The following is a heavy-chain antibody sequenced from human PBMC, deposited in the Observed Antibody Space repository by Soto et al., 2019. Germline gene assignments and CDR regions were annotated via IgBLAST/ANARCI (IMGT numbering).Heavy chain of an antibody. D-gene: IGHD3-22*01. CDR3: ATEDESSGHAGTFYH. Sequence: VQLVESGGGVVQPGTSLRRSCAASGFTFGSYVMHWARQAPGKGLEWVAGIAHDGNAKHYADSVKGRFTISRDNSRNTLYLQMSSLRLEDTALYYCATEDESSGHAGTFYHWGQGTLVTVSS. J-gene: IGHJ1*01. V-gene: IGHV3-30*03. CDR1: GFTFGSYV. CDR2: IAHDGNAK.